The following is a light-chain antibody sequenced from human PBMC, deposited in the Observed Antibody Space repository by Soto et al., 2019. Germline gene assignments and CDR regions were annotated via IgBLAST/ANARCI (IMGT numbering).Light chain of an antibody. CDR1: QSVSSD. Sequence: EIVLTQSPATLSLSPGERATLSCRASQSVSSDLAWYQQKPGQAPRLLIYDASNRATGIPARFSGSVSGKNFTLTISSLEAEDFAVYYCQQRSNWPPMYTFGQGTKLEI. CDR3: QQRSNWPPMYT. V-gene: IGKV3-11*01. CDR2: DAS. J-gene: IGKJ2*01.